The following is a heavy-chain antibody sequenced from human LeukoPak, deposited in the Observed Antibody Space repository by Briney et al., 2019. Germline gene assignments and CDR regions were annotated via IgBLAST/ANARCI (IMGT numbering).Heavy chain of an antibody. D-gene: IGHD6-13*01. CDR2: INSDGSST. CDR3: ARDSPHSSNDFHY. V-gene: IGHV3-74*01. Sequence: PGGSLRLSCAASGFTFSTYWMHWVRQAPGKGLVWVSRINSDGSSTRYADPVKGRFTISRDNAKNTLYLQMNSLRAEDTAVYYYARDSPHSSNDFHYWGQGTLVTVSS. CDR1: GFTFSTYW. J-gene: IGHJ4*02.